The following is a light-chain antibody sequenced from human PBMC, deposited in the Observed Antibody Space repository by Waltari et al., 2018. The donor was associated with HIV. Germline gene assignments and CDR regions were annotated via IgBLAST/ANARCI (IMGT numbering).Light chain of an antibody. J-gene: IGKJ2*01. V-gene: IGKV3-11*01. CDR3: QLRSNWPPMYT. Sequence: DIVLTQSPATLSVSPGGRATLSCRASQSVSSYLAWYQQKPGQAPRLLISDASNRASGIPTRLSGSGSGTDFTLTISSLEPEDFAVYYCQLRSNWPPMYTFGQGTKLYI. CDR2: DAS. CDR1: QSVSSY.